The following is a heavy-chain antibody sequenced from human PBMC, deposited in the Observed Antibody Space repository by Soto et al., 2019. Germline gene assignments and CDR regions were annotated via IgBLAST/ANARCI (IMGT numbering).Heavy chain of an antibody. CDR2: ISHDGSEK. D-gene: IGHD3-3*01. V-gene: IGHV3-30*18. CDR3: AKLVGGVKAIGAPGDWLDP. Sequence: QVQLVESGGGVVQPGDSLRLSCAASGFMFSGYGMHWIRQAPGKGLEWVAVISHDGSEKYYGDSVKGRCTVSRDNSDTTLVLQIDRLRAEETAVYYCAKLVGGVKAIGAPGDWLDPWGQGSLVTVSS. CDR1: GFMFSGYG. J-gene: IGHJ5*02.